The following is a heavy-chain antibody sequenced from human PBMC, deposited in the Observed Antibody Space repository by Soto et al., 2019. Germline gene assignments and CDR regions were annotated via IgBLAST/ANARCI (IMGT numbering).Heavy chain of an antibody. CDR1: GVTVSNYS. Sequence: PGGSLRLACASSGVTVSNYSRKWVRQAPGKGLEWVSYIGSSSSTTYYADSVKGRFTISRDNAKNSLYLQMNSLRAEDTAVYYCARDALLWFGESFYSYSLAVWGKGTTVTVSS. V-gene: IGHV3-48*01. J-gene: IGHJ6*03. CDR2: IGSSSSTT. D-gene: IGHD3-10*01. CDR3: ARDALLWFGESFYSYSLAV.